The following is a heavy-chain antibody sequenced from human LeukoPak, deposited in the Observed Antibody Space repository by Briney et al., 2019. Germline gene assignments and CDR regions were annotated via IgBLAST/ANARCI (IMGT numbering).Heavy chain of an antibody. Sequence: SETLSLTCTVSGGSISSYYWSWIRQPPGKGLEWIGYIYYSRSTNYNPSLKSRVTISVDTSKNQFPLKLSSVTAADTAVYYCARDRSYDILTGYYDPWGQGTLVTVSS. CDR2: IYYSRST. CDR1: GGSISSYY. J-gene: IGHJ5*02. V-gene: IGHV4-59*01. CDR3: ARDRSYDILTGYYDP. D-gene: IGHD3-9*01.